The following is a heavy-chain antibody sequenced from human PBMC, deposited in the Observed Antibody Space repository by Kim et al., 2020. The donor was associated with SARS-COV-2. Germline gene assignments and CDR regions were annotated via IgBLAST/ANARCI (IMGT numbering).Heavy chain of an antibody. CDR2: ISHSGTT. CDR3: ARRSASAGVDG. CDR1: AGSFSGHY. Sequence: SETLSLTCAVYAGSFSGHYWNWIRQSPGVGLEWVGEISHSGTTKYNPSLQSRVTLSVDTSKNQFSLKLTAVTAADTAVYYCARRSASAGVDGWGQGTPVTVSS. J-gene: IGHJ4*02. D-gene: IGHD1-1*01. V-gene: IGHV4-34*01.